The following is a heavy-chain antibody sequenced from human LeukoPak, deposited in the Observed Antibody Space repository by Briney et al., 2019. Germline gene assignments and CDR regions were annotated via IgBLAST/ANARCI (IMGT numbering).Heavy chain of an antibody. D-gene: IGHD2-15*01. CDR2: IKQDGSVK. CDR1: GLTFSGYW. J-gene: IGHJ4*02. Sequence: PGGSLRLSCAASGLTFSGYWMMWVRQTPGKGLGWVANIKQDGSVKQYVDSVKGRFTISRDNAKNSLYLQMDSLRAEDTAVYYCAKFSRAADSYWGQGTLVTVSS. CDR3: AKFSRAADSY. V-gene: IGHV3-7*01.